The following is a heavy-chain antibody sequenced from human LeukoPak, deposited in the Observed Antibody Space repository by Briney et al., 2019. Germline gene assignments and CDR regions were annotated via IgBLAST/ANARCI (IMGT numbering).Heavy chain of an antibody. D-gene: IGHD3-10*01. Sequence: PSETLSLTCAVSGGSISSSNWWSWVRQPPGKGLEWIGEIYHSGSTNYNPSLKSRVTISVDKSKNQFSLKLSSVTAADTAVYYCAGDGSVPWRETPPYGSGSYYKDWGQGTQVTVSS. V-gene: IGHV4-4*02. CDR1: GGSISSSNW. CDR2: IYHSGST. CDR3: AGDGSVPWRETPPYGSGSYYKD. J-gene: IGHJ4*02.